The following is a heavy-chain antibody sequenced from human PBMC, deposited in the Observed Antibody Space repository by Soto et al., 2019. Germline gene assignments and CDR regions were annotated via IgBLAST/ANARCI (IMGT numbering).Heavy chain of an antibody. D-gene: IGHD3-22*01. V-gene: IGHV1-69*13. CDR2: IIPVFQTA. Sequence: AVKVSCTSSGGLFSSYPISWVRQVPGQGLEWMGGIIPVFQTAYYTQRFQGRVTITADESTNTAYMELSSLRSEDTAIYYCAWGGSGYTWFNVCWGPGTLVTVS. J-gene: IGHJ4*02. CDR3: AWGGSGYTWFNVC. CDR1: GGLFSSYP.